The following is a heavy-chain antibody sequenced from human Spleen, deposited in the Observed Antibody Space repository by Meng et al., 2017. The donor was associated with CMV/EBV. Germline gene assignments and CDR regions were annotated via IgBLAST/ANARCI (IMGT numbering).Heavy chain of an antibody. CDR3: VTIYAVAAMDV. V-gene: IGHV3-30*02. CDR2: IRYDGSSK. Sequence: GESLKISCAASGFTFSSYGIHWVRQAPGKGLEWVAFIRYDGSSKYYADSVRGRFTISRDNSKNTVYLQMNSLRAEDTAVYYCVTIYAVAAMDVWGQGTTVTVSS. D-gene: IGHD2-15*01. CDR1: GFTFSSYG. J-gene: IGHJ6*02.